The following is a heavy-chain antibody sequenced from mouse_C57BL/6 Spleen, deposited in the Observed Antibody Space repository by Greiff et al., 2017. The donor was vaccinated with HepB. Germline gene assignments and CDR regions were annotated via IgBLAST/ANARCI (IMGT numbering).Heavy chain of an antibody. D-gene: IGHD1-1*01. CDR1: GYTFTSYW. Sequence: VQLQQPGTELVKPGASVKLSCKASGYTFTSYWMHWVKQRPGQGLEWIGNINPSNGGTNYNEKFKSKATLTVDKSSSTAYMQLSSLTSEDSAVYYCAQVITTVVDWYFDVWGTGTTVTVSS. CDR2: INPSNGGT. J-gene: IGHJ1*03. CDR3: AQVITTVVDWYFDV. V-gene: IGHV1-53*01.